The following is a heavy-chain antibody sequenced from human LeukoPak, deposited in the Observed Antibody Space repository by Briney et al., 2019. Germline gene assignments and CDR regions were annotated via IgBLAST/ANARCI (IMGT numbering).Heavy chain of an antibody. CDR3: ARTGLRGYYYYYGMDV. V-gene: IGHV3-30-3*01. Sequence: GRSLRLSCAASGFTFSSYAMHWVRQAPGKGLEWVAVISYDGSNKYYADSVKGRFTISRDNSKNTLYLQMNSLRAEDTAVYYCARTGLRGYYYYYGMDVWGQGTTVTVSS. J-gene: IGHJ6*02. CDR1: GFTFSSYA. D-gene: IGHD5-12*01. CDR2: ISYDGSNK.